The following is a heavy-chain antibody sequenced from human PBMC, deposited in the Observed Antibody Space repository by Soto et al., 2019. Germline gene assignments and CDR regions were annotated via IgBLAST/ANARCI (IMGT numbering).Heavy chain of an antibody. CDR1: GVSISPGGDY. CDR2: MYYSGSL. Sequence: QVQLQESGPGLVKPSQTLSLTCTVSGVSISPGGDYWGWVRQPPGKGLEWIGYMYYSGSLYFNPSLRSRLTMSADTSENQFSLRLSSVTAADTAVYYCVRSPQEVVTPNFDYWGQGTLVTVSS. CDR3: VRSPQEVVTPNFDY. V-gene: IGHV4-30-4*01. D-gene: IGHD2-21*02. J-gene: IGHJ4*02.